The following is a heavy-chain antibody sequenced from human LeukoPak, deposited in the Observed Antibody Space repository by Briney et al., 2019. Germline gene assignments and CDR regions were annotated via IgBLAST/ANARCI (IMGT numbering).Heavy chain of an antibody. J-gene: IGHJ4*02. Sequence: GGSLRLSCAASGFTFSSYAMSWVRQAPGKGLEWVSAISGSGGSTYYADSVKGRFTISRDNSKNTLYLQMNSLRAEDTAVYYCARPYYYGSGSYEGYFDYWGQGTLVTVSS. CDR2: ISGSGGST. CDR3: ARPYYYGSGSYEGYFDY. CDR1: GFTFSSYA. V-gene: IGHV3-23*01. D-gene: IGHD3-10*01.